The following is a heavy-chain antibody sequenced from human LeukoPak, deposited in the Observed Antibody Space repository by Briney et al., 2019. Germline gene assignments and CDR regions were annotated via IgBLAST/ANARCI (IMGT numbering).Heavy chain of an antibody. V-gene: IGHV4-38-2*01. Sequence: SETLSLTCAVSGYSISSGYYWGWIRQPPGKGLEWIGSIYHTGSTYYNPSLKSRVTISVDTSKNEFSLKLSSVTAADTAMYYCARYTSGWIFDYWGQGTLVTVSS. CDR1: GYSISSGYY. J-gene: IGHJ4*02. CDR3: ARYTSGWIFDY. CDR2: IYHTGST. D-gene: IGHD6-19*01.